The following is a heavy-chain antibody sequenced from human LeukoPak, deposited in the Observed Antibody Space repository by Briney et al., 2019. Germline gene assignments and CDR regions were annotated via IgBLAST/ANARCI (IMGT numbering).Heavy chain of an antibody. D-gene: IGHD6-19*01. Sequence: GGSLRLFCAASWFNLSSYSMHWVRQAPAKGLEWVSYISSSSSTLYYAHSVKGRFTISRDNAKNSLYLQMNSLRAEDTAMYYCARDRSSGWPGVGDYWGQGTLVTVSS. CDR2: ISSSSSTL. J-gene: IGHJ4*02. CDR1: WFNLSSYS. V-gene: IGHV3-48*01. CDR3: ARDRSSGWPGVGDY.